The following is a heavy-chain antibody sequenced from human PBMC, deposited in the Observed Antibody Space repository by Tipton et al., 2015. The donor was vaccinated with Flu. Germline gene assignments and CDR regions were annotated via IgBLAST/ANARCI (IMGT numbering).Heavy chain of an antibody. Sequence: QLVQSGGGLVQPGGPLRLSCAASGFTFSSYAMGWVRQAPGKGLEWVSAIGGSGTSTYYPDSVKGRFTISRDNSKNTMFLEMNSLRAEDTAVYYCARRDYSNYVSDPKNWFDPWGRGILVTVSS. D-gene: IGHD4-11*01. CDR3: ARRDYSNYVSDPKNWFDP. J-gene: IGHJ5*02. CDR2: IGGSGTST. CDR1: GFTFSSYA. V-gene: IGHV3-23*04.